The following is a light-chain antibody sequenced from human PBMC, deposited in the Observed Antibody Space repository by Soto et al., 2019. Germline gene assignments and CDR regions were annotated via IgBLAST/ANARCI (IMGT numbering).Light chain of an antibody. V-gene: IGKV1-27*01. CDR3: QKYNSAPLT. J-gene: IGKJ4*01. CDR1: QGIAPY. Sequence: DVQMTQSPSSLSASVGDRVTITCRASQGIAPYLAWFQQKPGKVPKLLIYAASTLQSGVPSRFSGSGSGSEFTLTISSLQPEDVATYDCQKYNSAPLTFGGGTKVEIK. CDR2: AAS.